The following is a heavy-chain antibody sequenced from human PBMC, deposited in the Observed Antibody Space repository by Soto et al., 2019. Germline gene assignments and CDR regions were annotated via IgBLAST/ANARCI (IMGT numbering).Heavy chain of an antibody. V-gene: IGHV3-66*01. CDR3: ARDGKLLWFGELDRGLYYYYGMDV. Sequence: GGSLRLSCTASGFTFGDYAMSWFRQAPGKGLEWVSVIYSGGSTYYADSVKGRFTISRDNSKNTLYLQMNSLRAEDTAVYYCARDGKLLWFGELDRGLYYYYGMDVWGQGTTVTVSS. J-gene: IGHJ6*02. CDR2: IYSGGST. D-gene: IGHD3-10*01. CDR1: GFTFGDYA.